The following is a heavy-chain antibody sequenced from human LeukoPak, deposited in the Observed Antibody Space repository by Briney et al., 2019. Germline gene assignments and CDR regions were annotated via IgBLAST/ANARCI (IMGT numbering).Heavy chain of an antibody. V-gene: IGHV3-23*01. Sequence: GGSLRLSCAVSGFTFSSYAMSWVRQAPGKGLEWVSTISGSGDNTYSADSVRGRFTIPRDNSKNTLYLQMNSLRAEDTAIYYCAKVSWANYFDYWGQGTLVTVSS. CDR2: ISGSGDNT. J-gene: IGHJ4*02. CDR1: GFTFSSYA. D-gene: IGHD6-13*01. CDR3: AKVSWANYFDY.